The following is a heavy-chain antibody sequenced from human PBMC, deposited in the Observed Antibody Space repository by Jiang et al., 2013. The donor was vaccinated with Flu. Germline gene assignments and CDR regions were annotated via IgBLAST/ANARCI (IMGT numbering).Heavy chain of an antibody. Sequence: GAEVKKPGASVKVSCKASGYTFTSYGISWVRQAPGQGLEWMGWISAYNGNTNYAQKLQGRVTMTTDTSTSTAYMELRSLRSDDTAVYYCARVRGYCSGGSCPFQYYGMDVWGQGTTVTVSS. CDR3: ARVRGYCSGGSCPFQYYGMDV. J-gene: IGHJ6*02. CDR1: GYTFTSYG. CDR2: ISAYNGNT. D-gene: IGHD2-15*01. V-gene: IGHV1-18*01.